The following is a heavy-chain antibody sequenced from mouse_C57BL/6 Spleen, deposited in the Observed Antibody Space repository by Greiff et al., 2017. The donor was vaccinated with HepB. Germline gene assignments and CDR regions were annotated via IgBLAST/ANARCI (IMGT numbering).Heavy chain of an antibody. Sequence: VQLQQSGAELVRPGASVKLSCTASGFNIKDDYMHWVKQRPEQGLEWIGWLDPENGDTEYASKFQGKATITADTSSNTAYLQLSSLTSEDTAVYYCTTCSSYVNYFDYWGQGTTLTVSS. V-gene: IGHV14-4*01. CDR3: TTCSSYVNYFDY. J-gene: IGHJ2*01. CDR2: LDPENGDT. D-gene: IGHD1-1*01. CDR1: GFNIKDDY.